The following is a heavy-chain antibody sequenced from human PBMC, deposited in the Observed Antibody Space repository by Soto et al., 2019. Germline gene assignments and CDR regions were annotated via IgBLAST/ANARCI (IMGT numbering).Heavy chain of an antibody. CDR3: AREIMPLTNDWYFDL. J-gene: IGHJ2*01. V-gene: IGHV4-30-4*01. Sequence: QVQLQESGPGLVKPSETLSLTCTVSGGSISGGVHSWSWIRQPPGKGLEWIGHIFDCGSTYYNPSHKSRLTISVDTSKNQFSLRLSCVTAADTAVYYCAREIMPLTNDWYFDLWGRGTLVTVSS. CDR1: GGSISGGVHS. D-gene: IGHD2-8*01. CDR2: IFDCGST.